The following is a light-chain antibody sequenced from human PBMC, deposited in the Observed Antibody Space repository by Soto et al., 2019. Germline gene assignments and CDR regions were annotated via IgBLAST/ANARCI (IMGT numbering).Light chain of an antibody. J-gene: IGKJ4*01. CDR1: QSVSSNK. CDR3: QQYGRSPLT. CDR2: DAS. Sequence: EIVLTQSPGTLSLSPGERATLSCRASQSVSSNKLAWYQQKPGQAPRLLIYDASSRATDIPDRFSGSVSGTDFTVTISRLEREDFAVYYCQQYGRSPLTFGGGTKVEIK. V-gene: IGKV3-20*01.